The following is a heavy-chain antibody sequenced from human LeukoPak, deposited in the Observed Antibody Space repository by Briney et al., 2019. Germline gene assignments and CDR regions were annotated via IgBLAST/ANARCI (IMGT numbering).Heavy chain of an antibody. CDR3: ARVSYGSGSYVAWFDP. V-gene: IGHV3-48*04. CDR2: ISSSSSTI. D-gene: IGHD3-10*01. CDR1: GFTFSSYS. Sequence: GGSLRLSCAASGFTFSSYSMNWVRQAPGKGLEWVSYISSSSSTIYYADSVKGRFTISRDNAKNSLYLQMNSLRAEDTAVYYCARVSYGSGSYVAWFDPWGQGTLVTVSS. J-gene: IGHJ5*02.